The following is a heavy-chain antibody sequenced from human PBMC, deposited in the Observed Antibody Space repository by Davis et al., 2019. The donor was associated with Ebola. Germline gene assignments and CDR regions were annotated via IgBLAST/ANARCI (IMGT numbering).Heavy chain of an antibody. D-gene: IGHD2-2*02. V-gene: IGHV3-33*01. J-gene: IGHJ5*02. Sequence: GESLKISCAASGFTFSSYGMHWVRQAPGKGLEWVAVIWYDGSNKYYADSVKGRFTISRDYSKNTLYLQMNSLRAEDTAVYYCARGVEYQLLYGDWFDPWGQGTLVTVSS. CDR1: GFTFSSYG. CDR2: IWYDGSNK. CDR3: ARGVEYQLLYGDWFDP.